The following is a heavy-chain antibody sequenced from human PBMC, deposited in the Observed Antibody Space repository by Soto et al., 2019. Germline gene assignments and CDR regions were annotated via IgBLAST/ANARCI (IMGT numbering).Heavy chain of an antibody. CDR3: ARGDREDTAVVIGVRQGEYGVDV. CDR1: GFTFSNYA. CDR2: ISYNGVNR. J-gene: IGHJ6*02. D-gene: IGHD2-15*01. Sequence: QVQLVESGGGVVQPGRSLRLSCAASGFTFSNYAMHWVRQAPGKGLECVAVISYNGVNRFYRDYVKGRFTISRDNSKNTVPLQIASLRYEDAAVYYWARGDREDTAVVIGVRQGEYGVDVWGQGTTVTVSS. V-gene: IGHV3-30*04.